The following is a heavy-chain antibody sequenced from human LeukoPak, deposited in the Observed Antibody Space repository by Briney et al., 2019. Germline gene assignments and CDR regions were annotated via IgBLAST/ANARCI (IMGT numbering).Heavy chain of an antibody. CDR1: SGSIGSSSNY. D-gene: IGHD2-8*01. Sequence: PSETLSLTCTVSSGSIGSSSNYWGWIRQAPGKGLEWIGNVYYSGSTFYNPSLKGRVTISVDTSKNQLSLKLRSVTAADTASYYCARASFNVVFGNWFDPWGQGTLVTVSS. CDR2: VYYSGST. CDR3: ARASFNVVFGNWFDP. J-gene: IGHJ5*02. V-gene: IGHV4-39*01.